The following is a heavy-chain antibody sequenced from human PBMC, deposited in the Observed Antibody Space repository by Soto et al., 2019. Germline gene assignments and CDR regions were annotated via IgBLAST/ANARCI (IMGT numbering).Heavy chain of an antibody. CDR2: IKSKTDGGTT. CDR1: GFTFSNAW. V-gene: IGHV3-15*01. CDR3: TTLENIGEVVALTSALDI. D-gene: IGHD2-15*01. J-gene: IGHJ3*02. Sequence: EVQLVESGGGLVKPGGSLRLSCAASGFTFSNAWMSWVRQAPGKGLEWVGRIKSKTDGGTTDYAAPVKGRFTSSRDDSKTTPSLKMNSLKTEDTAVYYCTTLENIGEVVALTSALDIWGKGTMVT.